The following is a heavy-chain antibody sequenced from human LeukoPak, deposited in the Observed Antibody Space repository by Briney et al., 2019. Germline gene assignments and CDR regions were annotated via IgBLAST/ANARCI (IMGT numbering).Heavy chain of an antibody. CDR1: GYTFTGYY. CDR2: INPNSGGT. D-gene: IGHD3-22*01. J-gene: IGHJ5*02. V-gene: IGHV1-2*02. CDR3: ARNYYDSSGYYQNWFDP. Sequence: ASVKAFCKASGYTFTGYYMHWVRQAPGQGLEWMGWINPNSGGTNYAQKFQGRVTMTRDTSISTAYMEQSRLRSDDTAVYYCARNYYDSSGYYQNWFDPWGQGTLVTVSS.